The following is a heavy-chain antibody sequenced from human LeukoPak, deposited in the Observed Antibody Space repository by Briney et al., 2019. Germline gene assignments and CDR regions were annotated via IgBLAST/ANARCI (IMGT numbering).Heavy chain of an antibody. V-gene: IGHV1-69*13. CDR2: IIPIFGTA. J-gene: IGHJ5*02. D-gene: IGHD6-13*01. CDR3: AGSGYSSSWYSYTPNWFDP. Sequence: GASVKVSCKASGGTFSSYAISWVRQAPGQGLEWMGGIIPIFGTANYAQKFQGRVTITADESTSTAYMELSSLRSEDTAVYYCAGSGYSSSWYSYTPNWFDPWGQGTLVTVSS. CDR1: GGTFSSYA.